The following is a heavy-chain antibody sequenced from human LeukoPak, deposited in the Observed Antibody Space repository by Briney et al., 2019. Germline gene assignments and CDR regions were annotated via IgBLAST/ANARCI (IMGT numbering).Heavy chain of an antibody. CDR3: ARVSYDSSCMDV. Sequence: PSETLSLTCTVSGGSISSYYWSWIRQHPGKGLEWIGYIYYSGSTYYNPSLKSRVTISVDTSKNQFSLKLSSVTAADTAVYYRARVSYDSSCMDVWGQGTTVTVSS. D-gene: IGHD3-22*01. CDR1: GGSISSYY. J-gene: IGHJ6*02. V-gene: IGHV4-59*06. CDR2: IYYSGST.